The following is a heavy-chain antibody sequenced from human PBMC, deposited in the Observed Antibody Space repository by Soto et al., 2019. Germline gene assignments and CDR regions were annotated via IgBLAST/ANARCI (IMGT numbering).Heavy chain of an antibody. D-gene: IGHD3-22*01. CDR3: ARDTYYYDSSGYTY. V-gene: IGHV3-21*01. J-gene: IGHJ4*02. CDR2: ISSSSSYI. CDR1: GFTFSSYR. Sequence: GGSMRLSCAASGFTFSSYRMNWVRQAPGKGLEWVSSISSSSSYIYYADSVKGRFTISRDNAKNSLYLQMNSLRAEDTAVYYCARDTYYYDSSGYTYWGQGTLVTVSS.